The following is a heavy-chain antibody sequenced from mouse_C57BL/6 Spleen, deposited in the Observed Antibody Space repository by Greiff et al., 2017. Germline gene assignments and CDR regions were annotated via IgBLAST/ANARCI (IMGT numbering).Heavy chain of an antibody. CDR2: IDPSDSAT. Sequence: QVQLQQPGAELVRPGSSVKLSCQASGYSFTNYCMHWVKQRTIQCLEWIGKIDPSDSATPYNQKFKDKATLTVDKSSSTAYMQLSSLTSEDSSVYYCASITTGEGRYFDVWGTGTTVTVSS. V-gene: IGHV1-52*01. CDR3: ASITTGEGRYFDV. CDR1: GYSFTNYC. J-gene: IGHJ1*03. D-gene: IGHD1-2*01.